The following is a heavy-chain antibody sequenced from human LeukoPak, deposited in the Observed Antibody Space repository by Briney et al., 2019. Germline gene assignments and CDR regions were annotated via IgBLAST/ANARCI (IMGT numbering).Heavy chain of an antibody. J-gene: IGHJ4*02. CDR3: ARTSRGRIYCSGGSCYSGGFDY. CDR2: IIPIFGTA. Sequence: ASVKVSCKASGGTFSSYAISWVRQAPGQGLEWMGGIIPIFGTANYAQKFQGRVTITADESTSTAYMELSSLRSEDTAVYHCARTSRGRIYCSGGSCYSGGFDYWGQGTLVTVSS. V-gene: IGHV1-69*13. CDR1: GGTFSSYA. D-gene: IGHD2-15*01.